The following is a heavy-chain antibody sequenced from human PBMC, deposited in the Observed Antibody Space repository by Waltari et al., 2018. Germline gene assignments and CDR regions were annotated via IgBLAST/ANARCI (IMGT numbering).Heavy chain of an antibody. Sequence: QVQLQESGPGLVKPSETLSLTCPVSGGSISTYYWRWLRQPPGKGLKWIGYFYYSGNTNYNPSLKTRVTLSVDTPKNLFSLKLTSVTAADTAIYYCARLHCGDGICYDAFDIWGQGTMVTVSS. CDR2: FYYSGNT. CDR1: GGSISTYY. J-gene: IGHJ3*02. D-gene: IGHD2-15*01. V-gene: IGHV4-59*01. CDR3: ARLHCGDGICYDAFDI.